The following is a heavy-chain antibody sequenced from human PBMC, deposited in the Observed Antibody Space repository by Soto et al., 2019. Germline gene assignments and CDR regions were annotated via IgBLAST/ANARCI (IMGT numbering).Heavy chain of an antibody. V-gene: IGHV1-3*01. CDR3: AVEYSSSVAALDV. Sequence: GASVKVSCKAIGYTFSNFAVHWMRQSPGQSLEWMGWINPGNGDTQYSRNFQGRVTMTRDTSINTAHMELTRLSSDDPAVYYCAVEYSSSVAALDVWGQGTTVTV. D-gene: IGHD6-6*01. CDR1: GYTFSNFA. J-gene: IGHJ6*02. CDR2: INPGNGDT.